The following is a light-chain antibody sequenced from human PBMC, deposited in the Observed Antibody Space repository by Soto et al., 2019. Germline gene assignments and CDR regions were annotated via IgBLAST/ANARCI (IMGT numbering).Light chain of an antibody. CDR1: SNDVGGYNY. CDR2: DVS. V-gene: IGLV2-14*01. J-gene: IGLJ2*01. CDR3: SSYTSSSTLV. Sequence: QSALTQPASVSGSPGQSITISCTGTSNDVGGYNYVSWYQQHPGKAPKLMIYDVSNRPSGVSNRFSGSKSGNTASLTISGLQAEDESLYYCSSYTSSSTLVFGGGTKLTVL.